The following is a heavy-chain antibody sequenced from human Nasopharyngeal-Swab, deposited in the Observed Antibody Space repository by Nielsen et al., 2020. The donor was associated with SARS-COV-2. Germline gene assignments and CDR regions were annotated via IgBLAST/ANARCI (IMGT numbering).Heavy chain of an antibody. D-gene: IGHD4-11*01. CDR3: ATHNDYRFEN. J-gene: IGHJ4*02. CDR2: IWYNGRKQ. V-gene: IGHV3-33*01. Sequence: GESLKISCAASGFTFSRYGMHWFRQAPGMGLEWVAAIWYNGRKQYYSDSVRGRFTISRDNSNNNLYLQMNSLRAEDTAVYYCATHNDYRFENWGQGTLVSVSS. CDR1: GFTFSRYG.